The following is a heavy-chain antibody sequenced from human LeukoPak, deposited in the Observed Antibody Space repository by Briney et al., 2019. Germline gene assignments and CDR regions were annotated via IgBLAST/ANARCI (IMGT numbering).Heavy chain of an antibody. V-gene: IGHV3-66*01. CDR2: IHSGGTI. D-gene: IGHD3-16*02. CDR1: GFTFSSYA. CDR3: AFGRYPFDY. Sequence: GGSLRLSCAASGFTFSSYAMHWVRQAPGKGLEWVSLIHSGGTIYYTDSVKGRFTISRDNSKNTLYLQMNSLTIEDTAVYYCAFGRYPFDYWGQGTLVTVSS. J-gene: IGHJ4*02.